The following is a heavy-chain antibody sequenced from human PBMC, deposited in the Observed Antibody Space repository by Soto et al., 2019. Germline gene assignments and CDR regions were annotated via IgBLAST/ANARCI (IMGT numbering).Heavy chain of an antibody. CDR3: VRGYCTTSPCSGDFQF. CDR1: GYKFTTYV. CDR2: IHPSGDT. J-gene: IGHJ1*01. D-gene: IGHD2-15*01. V-gene: IGHV1-46*01. Sequence: QVQLVQSGAELKNPGASVKVACKASGYKFTTYVIHWVRQAPGQGLERMGMIHPSGDTGYAQKFRGRVTMTIDTSTTTAYMELRNLTSEDTAVYFSVRGYCTTSPCSGDFQFWGQGTLVTVSS.